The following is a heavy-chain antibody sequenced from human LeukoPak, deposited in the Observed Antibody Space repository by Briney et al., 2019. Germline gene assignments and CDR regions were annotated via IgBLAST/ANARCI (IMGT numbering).Heavy chain of an antibody. CDR1: GGSISSGDYY. CDR2: IYYSGST. D-gene: IGHD2-2*01. V-gene: IGHV4-30-4*01. CDR3: ARGSQKYPLDV. J-gene: IGHJ6*02. Sequence: SETLSLTCTVSGGSISSGDYYWSWIRQPPGKGLEWIGYIYYSGSTYYNPSLKSRVTISVDTSKNQFSLKLSSVTAADTAAYYCARGSQKYPLDVWGQGTTVTVSS.